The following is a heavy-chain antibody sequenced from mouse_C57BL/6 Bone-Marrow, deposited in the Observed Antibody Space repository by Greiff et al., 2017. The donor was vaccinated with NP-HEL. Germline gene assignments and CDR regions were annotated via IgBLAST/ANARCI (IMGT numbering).Heavy chain of an antibody. D-gene: IGHD1-1*01. CDR2: ISIGSSTI. CDR1: GFTFSDYG. Sequence: EVKVEESGGGLVKPGGSLKLSCAASGFTFSDYGMHWVRQAPAQGLEWVAYISIGSSTIYYADTVKGRFTISRDNAKNTLFLQMTSLRSEDTAMYYCARYYWGDYWGQGTTLTVSS. V-gene: IGHV5-17*01. J-gene: IGHJ2*01. CDR3: ARYYWGDY.